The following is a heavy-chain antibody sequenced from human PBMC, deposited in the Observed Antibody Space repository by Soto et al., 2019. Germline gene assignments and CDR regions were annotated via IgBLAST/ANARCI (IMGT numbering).Heavy chain of an antibody. CDR2: ISYDGSNK. CDR1: GFTFSSYG. D-gene: IGHD6-19*01. V-gene: IGHV3-30*18. CDR3: AKVGIAVARSEYFQH. J-gene: IGHJ1*01. Sequence: GGSLRLSCAASGFTFSSYGMHWVRQAPGKGLEWVAVISYDGSNKYYAESVKGRFTISRDNSKNKLYLQMNSLRAEDKAVYYCAKVGIAVARSEYFQHWGQGTLVTVSS.